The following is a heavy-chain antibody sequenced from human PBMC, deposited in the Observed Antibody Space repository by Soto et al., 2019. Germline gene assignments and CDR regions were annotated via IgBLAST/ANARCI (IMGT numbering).Heavy chain of an antibody. V-gene: IGHV4-39*01. CDR3: ARHVRGAVTMNWFDP. CDR1: GGSIISSNFY. Sequence: QVQLQEAGSGLVKPSETLSLTCTVSGGSIISSNFYWGWIRQPPGKGLEWIGSVEHGGSTYDNPSLRSRVTLSADTSKNQFSLKLSSVTAADTDVYYCARHVRGAVTMNWFDPWCQATLVTVSS. D-gene: IGHD4-17*01. J-gene: IGHJ5*02. CDR2: VEHGGST.